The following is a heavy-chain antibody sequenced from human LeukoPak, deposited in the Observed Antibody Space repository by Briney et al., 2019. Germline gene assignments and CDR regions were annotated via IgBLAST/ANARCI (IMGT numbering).Heavy chain of an antibody. V-gene: IGHV3-23*01. CDR1: GFTFSGYA. CDR2: ISGSGGST. CDR3: AKGSRATAPYYYYYMDV. J-gene: IGHJ6*03. Sequence: PGGSLRLSCVASGFTFSGYAMTWVRQTPGKGLEWVSNISGSGGSTYYADSVRGRFTISRDNSKNTLYVQMNSLRAEDTAVYYCAKGSRATAPYYYYYMDVRGKGTTVTVSS. D-gene: IGHD5-12*01.